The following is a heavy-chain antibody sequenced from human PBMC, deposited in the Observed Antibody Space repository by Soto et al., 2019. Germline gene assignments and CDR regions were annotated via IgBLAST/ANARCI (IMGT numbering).Heavy chain of an antibody. CDR2: INPNSGGT. D-gene: IGHD2-2*02. J-gene: IGHJ6*02. CDR3: ARSLTEGYCTITGCYTRPLYGMDV. CDR1: GYTFSGYY. V-gene: IGHV1-2*02. Sequence: XSVKVSCSASGYTFSGYYIRWLRQAPGQGLEWMGWINPNSGGTNYAQKFQGRVTVTRDTPTSTAYMELSRLTSDDTAVYYCARSLTEGYCTITGCYTRPLYGMDVWGQGTTVTVSS.